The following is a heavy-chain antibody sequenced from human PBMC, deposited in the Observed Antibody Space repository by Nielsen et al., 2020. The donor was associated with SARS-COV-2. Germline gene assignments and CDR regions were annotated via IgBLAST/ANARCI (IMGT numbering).Heavy chain of an antibody. CDR1: GFTFSSYA. J-gene: IGHJ4*02. Sequence: GESLKISCAASGFTFSSYAMSWVRQAPGKGLEWVSAIVGSGDTTYYTDSVKGRFTISRDNSKNTVYLQMNSLRAEDTAVYYCARVDDYGDYGGIDYWGQGTLVTVSS. CDR3: ARVDDYGDYGGIDY. CDR2: IVGSGDTT. D-gene: IGHD4-17*01. V-gene: IGHV3-23*01.